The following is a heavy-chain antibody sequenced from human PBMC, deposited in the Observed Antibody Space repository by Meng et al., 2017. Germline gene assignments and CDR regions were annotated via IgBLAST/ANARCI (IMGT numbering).Heavy chain of an antibody. J-gene: IGHJ4*02. V-gene: IGHV3-43*01. CDR2: ISWDGGST. D-gene: IGHD6-19*01. Sequence: GESLKISCAASGFTFDDYTMHWVRQAPGKGLEWVSLISWDGGSTYYADSVKGRFTISRDNSKNSLYLQMNSLRTEDTALYYCAKDSVSVAGTLYAPLTYWGQGKLV. CDR1: GFTFDDYT. CDR3: AKDSVSVAGTLYAPLTY.